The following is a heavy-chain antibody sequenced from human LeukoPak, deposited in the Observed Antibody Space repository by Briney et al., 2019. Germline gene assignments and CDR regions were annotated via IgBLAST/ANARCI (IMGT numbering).Heavy chain of an antibody. D-gene: IGHD6-6*01. V-gene: IGHV1-69*05. CDR2: ITPWFGKA. J-gene: IGHJ6*03. CDR1: GGTFSSYA. Sequence: GASVKVSCKASGGTFSSYAISWVRQAPGQGLEWMGGITPWFGKANYAQKFQGRVTIATDESTRTAYMELSSLRSEDTAVYYCARSDGSSGIDGRYYYYYMDVWGKGTTVTVSS. CDR3: ARSDGSSGIDGRYYYYYMDV.